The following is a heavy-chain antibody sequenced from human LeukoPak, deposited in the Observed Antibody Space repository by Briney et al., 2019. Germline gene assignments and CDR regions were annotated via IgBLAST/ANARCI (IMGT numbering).Heavy chain of an antibody. CDR2: IIPILGIA. D-gene: IGHD5-24*01. CDR3: ARGEEKDYYSYGMDV. Sequence: SVKVSCKASGGTFSSCAFSWARQAPGQGLEWMGRIIPILGIANYAQKFQGRVTITADKSTSTAYMELSSLRSEDTAVYYCARGEEKDYYSYGMDVWGQGTTVTVSS. J-gene: IGHJ6*02. CDR1: GGTFSSCA. V-gene: IGHV1-69*04.